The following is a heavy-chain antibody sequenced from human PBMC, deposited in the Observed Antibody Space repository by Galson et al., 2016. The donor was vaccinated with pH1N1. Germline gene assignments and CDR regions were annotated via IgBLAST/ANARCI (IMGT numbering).Heavy chain of an antibody. V-gene: IGHV6-1*01. D-gene: IGHD6-19*01. Sequence: CAISGDSVSSNSSAWNWIRQSPSRGLEWLGRTYYRSKCFYNYAVSVQGRITINPDTSKNQFSLQLNSVTPEDTAVYDCARHSPGSAVGVFDCWGQGTLVTVSS. J-gene: IGHJ4*02. CDR1: GDSVSSNSSA. CDR3: ARHSPGSAVGVFDC. CDR2: TYYRSKCFY.